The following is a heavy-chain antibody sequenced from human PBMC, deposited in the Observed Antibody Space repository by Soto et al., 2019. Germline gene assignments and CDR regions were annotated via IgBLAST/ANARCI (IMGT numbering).Heavy chain of an antibody. V-gene: IGHV5-51*01. CDR2: IYPGDSDT. CDR1: GYSFTSYW. CDR3: ARQTFSMLYYYGMDV. D-gene: IGHD3-16*01. J-gene: IGHJ6*02. Sequence: GESLKISCKGSGYSFTSYWIGWVRQMPGKGLEWMGIIYPGDSDTRYSPSFQGQVTISADESISTAYLQWSSLKASDTAMYYCARQTFSMLYYYGMDVWGQGTTVTVSS.